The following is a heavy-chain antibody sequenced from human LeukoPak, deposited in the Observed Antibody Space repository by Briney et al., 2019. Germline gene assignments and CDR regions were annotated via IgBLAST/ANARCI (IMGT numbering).Heavy chain of an antibody. CDR2: IYSSGST. Sequence: SETLSLTCTASGGSISDYYWSWIRQPAGKGLEWIGRIYSSGSTNYNPSLKSRVTMSADKSKSQFSLKLSSVTAADTAVYYCARELSTGWPGFDSWGQGTLVTVSS. V-gene: IGHV4-4*07. D-gene: IGHD6-19*01. J-gene: IGHJ4*02. CDR3: ARELSTGWPGFDS. CDR1: GGSISDYY.